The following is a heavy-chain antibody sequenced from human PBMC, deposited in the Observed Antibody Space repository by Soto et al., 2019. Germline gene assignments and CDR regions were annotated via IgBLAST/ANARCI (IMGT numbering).Heavy chain of an antibody. V-gene: IGHV4-34*01. D-gene: IGHD6-13*01. CDR1: GGSFSGYY. Sequence: SETLSLTCAVYGGSFSGYYWSWIRQPPGKGLEWIGEINHSGSTNYNPSLKSRVTISVDTSKNQFSLKLSSVTAADTAVYYCASSTGYSSSWYYFYYGMDVWGQGTAVTVSS. J-gene: IGHJ6*02. CDR3: ASSTGYSSSWYYFYYGMDV. CDR2: INHSGST.